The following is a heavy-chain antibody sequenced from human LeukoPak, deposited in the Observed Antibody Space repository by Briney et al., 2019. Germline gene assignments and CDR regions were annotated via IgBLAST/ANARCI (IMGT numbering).Heavy chain of an antibody. CDR2: ISSSSSYI. V-gene: IGHV3-21*01. D-gene: IGHD2-21*02. Sequence: GGSLRLSCAASGFTFSSYTMNWVRQAPGKGLEWVSSISSSSSYIYYADSVKGRFTISRDNAKNSLYLQMNSLRAEDTAVYYCASTQAYCGGDCYSEGAFDIWGQGTMVTVSS. CDR1: GFTFSSYT. CDR3: ASTQAYCGGDCYSEGAFDI. J-gene: IGHJ3*02.